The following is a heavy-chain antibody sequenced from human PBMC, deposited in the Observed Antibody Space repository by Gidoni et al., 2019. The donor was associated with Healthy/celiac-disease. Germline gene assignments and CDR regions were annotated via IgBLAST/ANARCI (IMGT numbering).Heavy chain of an antibody. J-gene: IGHJ4*02. CDR3: AREVVVAASPRRFDY. V-gene: IGHV4-38-2*02. D-gene: IGHD2-15*01. CDR2: IYHSGST. Sequence: QVQLQESGPGLVKPSETLSLTCTVSGYSISSGYYWGWIRQPPGKGLEWIGSIYHSGSTYFTPSLKSRVTISVDPSKNQFSLKLSSVTAADTAVYYCAREVVVAASPRRFDYWGQGTLVTVSS. CDR1: GYSISSGYY.